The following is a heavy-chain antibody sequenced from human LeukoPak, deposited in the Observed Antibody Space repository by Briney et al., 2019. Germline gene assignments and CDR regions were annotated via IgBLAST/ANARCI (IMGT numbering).Heavy chain of an antibody. Sequence: KPGGSLRLSCAASGFTFNTYSMNWARQAPGKGLEWVSSIDSSSGYMFYADSVKGRFIISRDNAKNSLYLQMNSLRAEDTAVYYCARGLAVAGSTWGQGTLVTVSS. CDR3: ARGLAVAGST. J-gene: IGHJ4*02. CDR2: IDSSSGYM. CDR1: GFTFNTYS. V-gene: IGHV3-21*06. D-gene: IGHD6-19*01.